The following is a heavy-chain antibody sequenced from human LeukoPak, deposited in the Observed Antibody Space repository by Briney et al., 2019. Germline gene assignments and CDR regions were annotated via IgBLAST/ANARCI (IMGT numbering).Heavy chain of an antibody. CDR1: GYTLTDYY. Sequence: GASVTVSCKASGYTLTDYYMHWVRQAPGQGLEWMGWINPDSGGTNYPQKFQGRVTMTRDTSISTAYMDLSSLRSDDTAVYYCASGAIGGGAFDIWGQGTMVTVSS. CDR2: INPDSGGT. CDR3: ASGAIGGGAFDI. V-gene: IGHV1-2*02. J-gene: IGHJ3*02. D-gene: IGHD3-16*01.